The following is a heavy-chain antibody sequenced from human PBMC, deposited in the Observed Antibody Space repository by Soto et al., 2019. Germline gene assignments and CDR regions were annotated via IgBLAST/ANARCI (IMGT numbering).Heavy chain of an antibody. V-gene: IGHV3-11*05. D-gene: IGHD5-12*01. CDR1: GFTFSDYY. Sequence: QVQLVESGGGLVKPGGCLRLSCAASGFTFSDYYMSWIRQAPGKGLEWVSYISSSGSDTNYADSVKGRFTVSRDNAKNSLYLQMNSLRGGDAAVYYCARSLRGYSGYSGYWGQGALVTVSS. J-gene: IGHJ4*02. CDR2: ISSSGSDT. CDR3: ARSLRGYSGYSGY.